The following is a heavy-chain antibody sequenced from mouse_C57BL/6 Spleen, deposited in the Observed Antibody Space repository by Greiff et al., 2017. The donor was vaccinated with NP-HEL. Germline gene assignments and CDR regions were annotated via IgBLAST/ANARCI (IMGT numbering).Heavy chain of an antibody. V-gene: IGHV1-54*01. D-gene: IGHD4-1*01. J-gene: IGHJ4*01. Sequence: VKLMESGAELVRPGTSVKVSCKASGYAFTNYLIEWVKQRPGQGLEWIGVINPGSGGTNYNEKFKGKATLTADKSSSTAYMQLSSLTSEDSAVYFCARSGLGAMDYWGQGTSVTVSS. CDR3: ARSGLGAMDY. CDR1: GYAFTNYL. CDR2: INPGSGGT.